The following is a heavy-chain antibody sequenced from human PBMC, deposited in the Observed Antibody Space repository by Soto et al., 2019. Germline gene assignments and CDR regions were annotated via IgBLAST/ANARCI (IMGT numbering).Heavy chain of an antibody. Sequence: ASVKVSCKASGYTFTSYGFSWVRQAPGQGLEWMGWISAYNGNTNYAQKLQGRVTMITDTSTSTAYMELRSLRSDDTAVYYCARDGSLYGSGSPRNYYYMDVWGKGTTVTVSS. D-gene: IGHD3-10*01. CDR1: GYTFTSYG. J-gene: IGHJ6*03. CDR3: ARDGSLYGSGSPRNYYYMDV. V-gene: IGHV1-18*01. CDR2: ISAYNGNT.